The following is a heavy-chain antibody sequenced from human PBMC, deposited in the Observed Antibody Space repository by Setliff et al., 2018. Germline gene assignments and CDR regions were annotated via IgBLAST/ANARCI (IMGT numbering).Heavy chain of an antibody. V-gene: IGHV4-59*01. CDR1: GGPFSGAS. CDR3: ARMSGFQYIDV. D-gene: IGHD3-3*01. Sequence: KASETLSLTCTVSGGPFSGASIWSWIRQPPGKGLEFIGYVYHSGTAKYDPSLESRAIMSVDASKNEISLKLKSVTAADTAVYYCARMSGFQYIDVWDKGTTVTVSS. CDR2: VYHSGTA. J-gene: IGHJ6*03.